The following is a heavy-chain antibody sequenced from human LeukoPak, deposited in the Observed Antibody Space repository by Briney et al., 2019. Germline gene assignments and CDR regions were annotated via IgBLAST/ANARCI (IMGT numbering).Heavy chain of an antibody. J-gene: IGHJ6*02. CDR2: ISGSGGST. CDR3: AKGLTMVRGGDRGYYYYGMDV. CDR1: GFTFSSYA. D-gene: IGHD3-10*01. V-gene: IGHV3-23*01. Sequence: GGSLRLSCAASGFTFSSYAMSWVRQAPGKGLEWVSAISGSGGSTYYADSVKGRFTISRDNSKNTLYLQMNSLRAEDTAVYYCAKGLTMVRGGDRGYYYYGMDVWGQGTAVTVSS.